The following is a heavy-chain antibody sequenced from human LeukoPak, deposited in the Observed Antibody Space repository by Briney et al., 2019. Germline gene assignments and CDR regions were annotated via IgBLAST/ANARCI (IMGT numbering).Heavy chain of an antibody. Sequence: PGGSLRLSCAASGFTFSNYAMSWVRQAPGKGLEWVSTISGDGSPTYSADSVRGRFTISRDNSKKTLFLQMNSLRADDTAVYYCARRREVVVPAAPYYYYYMDVWGKGTTVTVSS. D-gene: IGHD2-2*01. CDR3: ARRREVVVPAAPYYYYYMDV. CDR2: ISGDGSPT. J-gene: IGHJ6*03. V-gene: IGHV3-23*01. CDR1: GFTFSNYA.